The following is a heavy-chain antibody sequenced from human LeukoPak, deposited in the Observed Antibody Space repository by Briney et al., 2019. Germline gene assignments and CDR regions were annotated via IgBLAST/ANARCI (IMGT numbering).Heavy chain of an antibody. J-gene: IGHJ4*02. CDR1: GGSISSSSYY. Sequence: SETLSLTCTVSGGSISSSSYYWGWIRQPPGKGLEWIGSIYYSGSTYYNPSLKSRVTISEDTSKNQFSLKMSSVTAADTAVYYCARLYYGSGSYYPLNFDFWGQGTLVTVSS. D-gene: IGHD3-10*01. CDR3: ARLYYGSGSYYPLNFDF. V-gene: IGHV4-39*01. CDR2: IYYSGST.